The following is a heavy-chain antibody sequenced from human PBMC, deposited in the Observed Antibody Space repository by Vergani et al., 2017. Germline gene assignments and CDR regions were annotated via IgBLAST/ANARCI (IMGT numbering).Heavy chain of an antibody. CDR2: TYYRSKWYN. CDR3: AXSMVRGVITALSYYFDY. D-gene: IGHD3-10*01. CDR1: GDSVSSNSAA. J-gene: IGHJ4*02. Sequence: QVQLQQSGPGLVKPSQTLSLTCAISGDSVSSNSAAWNWIRQSPSRGLEWLGRTYYRSKWYNDYAVPVKSRITINPDTSKNQFSLRLNSVTPDDTAVYYCAXSMVRGVITALSYYFDYWGQGTLVTVSS. V-gene: IGHV6-1*01.